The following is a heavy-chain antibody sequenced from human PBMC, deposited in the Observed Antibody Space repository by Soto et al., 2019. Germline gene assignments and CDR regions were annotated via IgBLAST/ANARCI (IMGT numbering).Heavy chain of an antibody. J-gene: IGHJ4*02. V-gene: IGHV3-74*01. D-gene: IGHD3-10*01. CDR2: INSDGSGT. CDR3: ARRANDYTSDHSFDY. CDR1: GFTFSSYW. Sequence: GGSLRLSCVASGFTFSSYWMHWVRQAPGKGLEWVSRINSDGSGTTYADSVKGRFTISRDNAKNTLYLQMSSLRSEDTAVYYCARRANDYTSDHSFDYWGQGTLVTVSS.